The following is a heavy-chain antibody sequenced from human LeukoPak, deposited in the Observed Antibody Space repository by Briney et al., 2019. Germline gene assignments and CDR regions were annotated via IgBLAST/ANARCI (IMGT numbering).Heavy chain of an antibody. Sequence: GGSLRLSCAASGFTLSSYGMHWVRQAPGKGLVWVAVIWYDGSNKYYVDSVKGRFNISRDNSKNTLYLQMNSLRAEDTAVYYCARAQDCSSTSCPFDYWGQGTLVTVSS. V-gene: IGHV3-33*01. CDR3: ARAQDCSSTSCPFDY. J-gene: IGHJ4*02. D-gene: IGHD2-2*01. CDR1: GFTLSSYG. CDR2: IWYDGSNK.